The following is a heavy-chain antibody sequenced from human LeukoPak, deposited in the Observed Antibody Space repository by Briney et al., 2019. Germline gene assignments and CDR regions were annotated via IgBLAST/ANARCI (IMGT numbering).Heavy chain of an antibody. CDR1: GGTFSSYA. D-gene: IGHD5-12*01. V-gene: IGHV1-69*04. J-gene: IGHJ6*02. Sequence: SVKVSCKASGGTFSSYAISWVRQAPGQGLEWMGRIIPILGIANYAQKFQGRVTITADKSTSTAYMELSSLRSEDTAVNYCARDGRYDKIYYYYGMDVWGQGTTVTVSS. CDR3: ARDGRYDKIYYYYGMDV. CDR2: IIPILGIA.